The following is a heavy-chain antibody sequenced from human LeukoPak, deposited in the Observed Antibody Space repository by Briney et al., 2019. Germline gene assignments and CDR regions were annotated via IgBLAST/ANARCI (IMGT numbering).Heavy chain of an antibody. CDR3: ARASGTDSSGYLQIDY. Sequence: GGSLRLSCAAFGFTFSRSWMHWVRQAPGKGLEWLSRINSDGGDTTYADSVKGRFTISRDNAKNTLYLQMNSLRAEDTAMYYCARASGTDSSGYLQIDYWGQGTLVTVSS. V-gene: IGHV3-74*01. D-gene: IGHD3-22*01. J-gene: IGHJ4*02. CDR2: INSDGGDT. CDR1: GFTFSRSW.